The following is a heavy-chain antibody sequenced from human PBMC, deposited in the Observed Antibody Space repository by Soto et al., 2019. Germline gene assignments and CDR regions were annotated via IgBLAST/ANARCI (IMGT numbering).Heavy chain of an antibody. D-gene: IGHD3-10*01. J-gene: IGHJ6*02. Sequence: SETLSLTCGVSGDTISTGGYSWAWIRQPPGKALEWIGHTYHSGNPYYNPSLKSRVIISVDTSKNQFSLKLSSVTAADTAVYYCARVSYYGSGSYYNVFGYYGMDVWGQGTTVTVSS. CDR2: TYHSGNP. V-gene: IGHV4-30-2*01. CDR3: ARVSYYGSGSYYNVFGYYGMDV. CDR1: GDTISTGGYS.